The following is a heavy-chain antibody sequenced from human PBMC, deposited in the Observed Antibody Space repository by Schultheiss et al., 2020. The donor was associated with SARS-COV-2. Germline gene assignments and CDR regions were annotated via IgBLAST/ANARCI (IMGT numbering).Heavy chain of an antibody. J-gene: IGHJ3*02. CDR3: ARVPFTIFGVVDAFDI. CDR1: GGSFSGYY. V-gene: IGHV4-59*08. D-gene: IGHD3-3*01. CDR2: IYYSGST. Sequence: SQTLSLTCAVYGGSFSGYYWSWIRQPPGKGLEWIGYIYYSGSTNYNPSLKSRVTISVDTSKNQFSLKLSSVTAADTAVYYCARVPFTIFGVVDAFDIWGQGTMVTVSS.